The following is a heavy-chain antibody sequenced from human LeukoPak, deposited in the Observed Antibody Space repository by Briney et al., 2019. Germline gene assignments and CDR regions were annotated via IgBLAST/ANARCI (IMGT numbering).Heavy chain of an antibody. Sequence: GESLKIFCKGSGYSFTTYWIGWVRQMPGKGLEWLGMIYPGDPDIRYSPSFQGQVTIPADKSINTAYLQWSSLKASDTAMYYCARRELERRYFDFWGQGTLVTVSS. CDR1: GYSFTTYW. J-gene: IGHJ4*02. CDR2: IYPGDPDI. V-gene: IGHV5-51*01. D-gene: IGHD1-1*01. CDR3: ARRELERRYFDF.